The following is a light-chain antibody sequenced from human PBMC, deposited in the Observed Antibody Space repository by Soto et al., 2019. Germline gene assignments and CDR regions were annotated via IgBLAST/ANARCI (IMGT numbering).Light chain of an antibody. J-gene: IGKJ2*01. CDR1: QSVSSN. Sequence: EIVMTQSPATLSVSPGERATLSCRASQSVSSNLAWYQQKPGQAPRLLIYGASTRATGIPARVSGSGSGTEFTLHISSLKSEDFAVYYWRQCTPWPPVRPAMYTFGQGTKLEIK. V-gene: IGKV3-15*01. CDR3: RQCTPWPPVRPAMYT. CDR2: GAS.